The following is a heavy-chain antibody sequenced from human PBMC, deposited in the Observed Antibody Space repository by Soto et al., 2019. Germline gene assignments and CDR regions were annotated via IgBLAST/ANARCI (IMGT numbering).Heavy chain of an antibody. D-gene: IGHD3-3*01. CDR1: GYSFTSYW. CDR2: IDPSDSYT. J-gene: IGHJ6*02. CDR3: ATTTIFGPFYYYYGMDV. Sequence: LGESLKISCKGSGYSFTSYWISWVRQMPGKGLEWMGRIDPSDSYTNYSPSFQGHVTISADKSISTAYLQWSSLKASDTAMYYCATTTIFGPFYYYYGMDVWGQGTTVTVSS. V-gene: IGHV5-10-1*01.